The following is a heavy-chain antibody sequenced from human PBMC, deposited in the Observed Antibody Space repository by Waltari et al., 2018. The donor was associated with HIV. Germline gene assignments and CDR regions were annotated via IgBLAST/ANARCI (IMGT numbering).Heavy chain of an antibody. J-gene: IGHJ4*02. D-gene: IGHD5-18*01. CDR2: ISRIASAT. CDR1: GFNFDLYD. Sequence: EVQFLESGGGLGRTGGSLSLCCLASGFNFDLYDMTMVRQGQGKGLGWVSIISRIASATDYADSVKGRATISRDNSMDMLSLHINSLTVDDAAVYHCVTSGYNFVEFGHRLDFWGRGILVTVS. CDR3: VTSGYNFVEFGHRLDF. V-gene: IGHV3-23*01.